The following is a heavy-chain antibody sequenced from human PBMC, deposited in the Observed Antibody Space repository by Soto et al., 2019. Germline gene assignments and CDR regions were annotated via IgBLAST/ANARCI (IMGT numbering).Heavy chain of an antibody. J-gene: IGHJ3*02. CDR2: IYYSGST. CDR3: ARDYKGSGAANDAFDI. V-gene: IGHV4-31*03. D-gene: IGHD1-26*01. Sequence: SETLSLTCTVSGGSISSGGHYWSWIRQHPGKGLEWIGYIYYSGSTYYNPSLKSRVTISVDTSKNQFSLKLSSVTAADTAVYYCARDYKGSGAANDAFDIWGQGTMVTVSS. CDR1: GGSISSGGHY.